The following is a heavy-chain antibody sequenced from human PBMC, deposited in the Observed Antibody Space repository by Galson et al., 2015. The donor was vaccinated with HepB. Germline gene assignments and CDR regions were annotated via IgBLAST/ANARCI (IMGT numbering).Heavy chain of an antibody. CDR2: ISSSSSYT. CDR1: GFTFSDYY. J-gene: IGHJ5*02. V-gene: IGHV3-11*06. CDR3: ARDGYSGWFDP. Sequence: SLRLSCAASGFTFSDYYMSWIRQAPGKGLEWVSYISSSSSYTNYADSVKGRFTISRDNAKNSLYLQMNSLRAEDTAVYYCARDGYSGWFDPWGQGTLVTVSS. D-gene: IGHD1-1*01.